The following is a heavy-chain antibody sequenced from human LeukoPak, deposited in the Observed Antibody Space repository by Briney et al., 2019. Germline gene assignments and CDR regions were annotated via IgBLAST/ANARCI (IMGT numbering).Heavy chain of an antibody. J-gene: IGHJ3*02. V-gene: IGHV4-61*08. CDR1: GGSISSGGYY. Sequence: SETLSLTCTVSGGSISSGGYYWSWIRQHPGKGLEWIGYIYYSGSTYYNPSLKSRVTISVDTSKNQFSLKVRSVTAADTAVYYCARDRLDYTVGGDAFDIWGQGTMVTVSS. CDR2: IYYSGST. CDR3: ARDRLDYTVGGDAFDI. D-gene: IGHD4-11*01.